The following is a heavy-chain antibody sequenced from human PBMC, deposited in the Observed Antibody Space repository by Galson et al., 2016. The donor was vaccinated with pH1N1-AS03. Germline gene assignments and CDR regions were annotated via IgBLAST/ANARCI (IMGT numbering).Heavy chain of an antibody. CDR2: INNEGTST. CDR1: GFTFTTYW. Sequence: LRLSCAASGFTFTTYWMHWVRQAPGRGLVWVSSINNEGTSTRDTDFVRGRFFISRDNAKNTVYLQMNSLRAEDTAVYYCARQDSSGYFHGLDVWGQGTTVTVSS. D-gene: IGHD3-22*01. CDR3: ARQDSSGYFHGLDV. V-gene: IGHV3-74*01. J-gene: IGHJ3*01.